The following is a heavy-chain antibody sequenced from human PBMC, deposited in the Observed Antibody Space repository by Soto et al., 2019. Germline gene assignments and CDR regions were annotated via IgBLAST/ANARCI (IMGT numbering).Heavy chain of an antibody. Sequence: GASVKVSCKVSGHSLTGLSMHWVRQAPGKGLEWMGGFEPQDGKTIYAQKFQGRVTMTEDTSTDTAKLDLSSLMSEDTAVYYCIVASFWGYYRTFDFWGQGALVTVSS. J-gene: IGHJ4*02. V-gene: IGHV1-24*01. CDR1: GHSLTGLS. CDR2: FEPQDGKT. CDR3: IVASFWGYYRTFDF. D-gene: IGHD2-15*01.